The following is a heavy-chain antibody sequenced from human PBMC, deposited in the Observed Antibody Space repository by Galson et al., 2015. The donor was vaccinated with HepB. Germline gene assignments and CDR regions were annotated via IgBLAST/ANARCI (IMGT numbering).Heavy chain of an antibody. Sequence: SETLSLTCAVYGGSFSGYYWSWIRQPPGKGLEWIGEINHSGSTNYNPSLKSRVTISVDTSKNQFSLKLSSVTAANTAVYYCARGPSCSGGSCYPRRSLVYWGQGTLVTVSS. D-gene: IGHD2-15*01. J-gene: IGHJ4*02. CDR3: ARGPSCSGGSCYPRRSLVY. V-gene: IGHV4-34*01. CDR1: GGSFSGYY. CDR2: INHSGST.